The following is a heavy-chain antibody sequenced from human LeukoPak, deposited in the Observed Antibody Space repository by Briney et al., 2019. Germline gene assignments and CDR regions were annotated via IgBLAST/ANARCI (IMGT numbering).Heavy chain of an antibody. CDR1: GFTFSDYY. CDR2: ISSSGSTV. CDR3: ARDPNYYGSGSYLDY. V-gene: IGHV3-11*01. J-gene: IGHJ4*02. Sequence: GGSLRLSCAASGFTFSDYYMSWIRQAPGKGLEWVSYISSSGSTVYYADSVKGRFTISRDNAKNSLYLQMNSLRAEDTAVYYCARDPNYYGSGSYLDYWGQGTLVTVSS. D-gene: IGHD3-10*01.